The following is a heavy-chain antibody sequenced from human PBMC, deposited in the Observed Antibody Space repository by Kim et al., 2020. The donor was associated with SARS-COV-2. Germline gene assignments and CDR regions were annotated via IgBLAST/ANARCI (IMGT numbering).Heavy chain of an antibody. CDR3: ARVNSSGWYGYYYYGMDV. J-gene: IGHJ6*02. V-gene: IGHV4-4*02. CDR1: GGSISSSNW. D-gene: IGHD6-19*01. CDR2: IYHSGST. Sequence: SETLSLTCAVSGGSISSSNWWSLVRQPPGKGLEWIGEIYHSGSTNYNPSPKSRVTISVDKSKNQFSLKLSSVTAADTAVYYCARVNSSGWYGYYYYGMDVWGQGTTVTVSS.